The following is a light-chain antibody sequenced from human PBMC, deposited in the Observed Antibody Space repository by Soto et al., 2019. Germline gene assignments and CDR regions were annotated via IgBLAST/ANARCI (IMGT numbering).Light chain of an antibody. V-gene: IGKV1-5*01. CDR1: QSISNW. J-gene: IGKJ1*01. Sequence: IQITQSAATVSASVGDRVTITCRASQSISNWLAWYQQKPGKAPELLIFAASSLQSGVPSRFSGSGSGTEFTLTISSLQPDDFATYYCQHYNSYSEAFGQGTRWIS. CDR2: AAS. CDR3: QHYNSYSEA.